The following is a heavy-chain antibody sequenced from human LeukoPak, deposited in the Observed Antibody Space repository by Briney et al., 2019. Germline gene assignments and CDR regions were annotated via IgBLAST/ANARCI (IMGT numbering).Heavy chain of an antibody. CDR3: ARENYSDSGGYSSYFDY. V-gene: IGHV4-59*12. Sequence: PSETLSLTCTVSGGSISSYYWSWIRQPPGKGLEWIGYIYYSGSFFYNPSLKSRVTISLDTSKNQFSLKLSSVTAADTAVYYCARENYSDSGGYSSYFDYWGQGTLVTVSS. CDR2: IYYSGSF. J-gene: IGHJ4*02. CDR1: GGSISSYY. D-gene: IGHD3-22*01.